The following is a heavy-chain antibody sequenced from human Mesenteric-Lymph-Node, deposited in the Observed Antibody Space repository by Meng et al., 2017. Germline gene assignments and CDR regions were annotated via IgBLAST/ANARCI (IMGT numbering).Heavy chain of an antibody. D-gene: IGHD3-10*01. CDR3: AKDRGNTWRTASLFDP. CDR2: ISGGGGAA. J-gene: IGHJ5*02. V-gene: IGHV3-23*01. CDR1: GLTFRDFA. Sequence: GGSLRLSCTASGLTFRDFAMSWVRRAPGKAFEWVSAISGGGGAAYYADAVKGRFSISRDNSRNIVYLQMNSLTVEDTAIYYCAKDRGNTWRTASLFDPWGQGTLVTVSS.